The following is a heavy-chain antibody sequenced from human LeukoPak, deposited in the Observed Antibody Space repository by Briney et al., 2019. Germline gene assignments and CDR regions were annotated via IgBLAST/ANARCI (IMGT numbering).Heavy chain of an antibody. CDR3: ASEAVAGWYYFDY. D-gene: IGHD6-19*01. CDR1: GFTFNTYV. Sequence: GGSLRLSCAASGFTFNTYVMSWVRQAPGKGLEWVSSISSSSSYIYYADSVKGRFTISRDNAKNSLYLQMNSLRAEDTAVYYCASEAVAGWYYFDYWGQGTLVTVSS. J-gene: IGHJ4*02. CDR2: ISSSSSYI. V-gene: IGHV3-21*01.